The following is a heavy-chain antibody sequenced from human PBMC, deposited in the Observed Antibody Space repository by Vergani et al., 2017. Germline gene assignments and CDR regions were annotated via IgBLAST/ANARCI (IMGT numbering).Heavy chain of an antibody. CDR1: GFTFSNFG. CDR3: AKYLRDSTDGLPDS. J-gene: IGHJ4*02. V-gene: IGHV3-30*02. CDR2: NGKGGINT. Sequence: QVQLVESAGGVVQPGGSLRLSCAASGFTFSNFGMHWIRQAPGKGLEWLAYNGKGGINTRYRDAVKGRFTVARDHTKDILYLQMDSLRSEDTALYYCAKYLRDSTDGLPDSWGPGTRVIVSS. D-gene: IGHD2-21*02.